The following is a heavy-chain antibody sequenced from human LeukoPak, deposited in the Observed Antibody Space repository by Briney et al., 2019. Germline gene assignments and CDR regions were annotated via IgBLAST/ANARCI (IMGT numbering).Heavy chain of an antibody. CDR3: ARDLTDSSGYYGY. CDR1: GFTFTDYY. D-gene: IGHD3-22*01. J-gene: IGHJ4*02. CDR2: ISSSGSTI. V-gene: IGHV3-11*01. Sequence: GGPLRLSCAASGFTFTDYYMSWIRQAPGKGREWVSYISSSGSTIYYADSVKGRFTISRDNAKNSLYLQMNGLRAEDTAVYYCARDLTDSSGYYGYWGQGTLVTVSS.